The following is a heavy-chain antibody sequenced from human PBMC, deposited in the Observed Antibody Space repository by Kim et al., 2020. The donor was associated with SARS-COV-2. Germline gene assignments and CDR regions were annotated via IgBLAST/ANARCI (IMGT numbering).Heavy chain of an antibody. CDR3: ARMGKYRNGMDV. Sequence: YAQKIQERVTITRDRSMRTAYMEVGSLRSEDTAMYYCARMGKYRNGMDVWGQGTTVTVSS. J-gene: IGHJ6*02. V-gene: IGHV1-45*02. D-gene: IGHD3-16*02.